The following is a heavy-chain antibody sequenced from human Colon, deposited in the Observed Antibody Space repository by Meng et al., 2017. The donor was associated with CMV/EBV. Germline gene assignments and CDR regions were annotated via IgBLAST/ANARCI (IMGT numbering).Heavy chain of an antibody. Sequence: GGSLRLSCAASGFTFDDYTMHWVRHAPGKGLEWVSLISWDGGSTYYADSVKGRFTISRDNSKNSLYLQMNSLRTEDTALYYCAKDGYCSSTSCSGWFDPWGQGTLVTVSS. D-gene: IGHD2-2*01. V-gene: IGHV3-43*01. CDR3: AKDGYCSSTSCSGWFDP. CDR1: GFTFDDYT. CDR2: ISWDGGST. J-gene: IGHJ5*02.